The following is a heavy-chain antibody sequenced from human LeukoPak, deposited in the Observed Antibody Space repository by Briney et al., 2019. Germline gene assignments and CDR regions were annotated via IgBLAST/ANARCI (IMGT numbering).Heavy chain of an antibody. V-gene: IGHV3-7*01. CDR2: IKQDGSEK. J-gene: IGHJ5*02. Sequence: PGGSLRLSCTASGFTFSNYWMTWVRQAPGKGLEGVANIKQDGSEKYYVDSMKGRFTISRDNAKNSLYLQMNSLRTEDTAVYYCARAMRYSTSYSWFDPWGQGTLVTVSS. CDR3: ARAMRYSTSYSWFDP. D-gene: IGHD6-6*01. CDR1: GFTFSNYW.